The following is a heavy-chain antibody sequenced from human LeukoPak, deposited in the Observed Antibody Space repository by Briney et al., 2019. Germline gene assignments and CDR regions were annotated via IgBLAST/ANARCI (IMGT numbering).Heavy chain of an antibody. CDR3: AGAKGGGLDY. V-gene: IGHV1-46*01. Sequence: ASVKVSCKTSGYTFSTYYMHWVRQAPGQGLEWLGIIHPTDGSTRYTLKIQGRVTMTMHTATATVYLELSSPRSEDTAVYWCAGAKGGGLDYWGQGTLITVSS. D-gene: IGHD3-16*01. CDR2: IHPTDGST. CDR1: GYTFSTYY. J-gene: IGHJ4*02.